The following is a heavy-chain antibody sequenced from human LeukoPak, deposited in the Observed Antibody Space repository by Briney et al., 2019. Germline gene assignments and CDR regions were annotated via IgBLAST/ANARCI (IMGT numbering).Heavy chain of an antibody. V-gene: IGHV3-30*18. CDR3: AKSEKLASFDY. J-gene: IGHJ4*02. CDR1: GFTFSSYG. D-gene: IGHD6-6*01. CDR2: ISYDGSNK. Sequence: HPGGSLRLSCAASGFTFSSYGMHWLRQAPGKGLEWVALISYDGSNKYYADSVKGRFTISRDNSKNTLYLQMNSLRAEDMAVYYCAKSEKLASFDYWGQGTLVTVSS.